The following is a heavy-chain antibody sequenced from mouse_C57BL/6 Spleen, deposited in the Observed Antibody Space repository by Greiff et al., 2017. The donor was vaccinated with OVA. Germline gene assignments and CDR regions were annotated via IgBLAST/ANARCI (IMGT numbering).Heavy chain of an antibody. V-gene: IGHV1-54*01. CDR3: ARWRDYGSSDY. CDR2: INPGSGGT. J-gene: IGHJ2*01. Sequence: QVQLQQSGAELVRPGTSVKVSCKASGYAFTNYLIEWVKQRPGQGLEWIGVINPGSGGTNYNEKFKGKATLTADKYSSTAYMQLSSLTSEDSAVYFCARWRDYGSSDYWGQGTTLTVSS. D-gene: IGHD1-1*01. CDR1: GYAFTNYL.